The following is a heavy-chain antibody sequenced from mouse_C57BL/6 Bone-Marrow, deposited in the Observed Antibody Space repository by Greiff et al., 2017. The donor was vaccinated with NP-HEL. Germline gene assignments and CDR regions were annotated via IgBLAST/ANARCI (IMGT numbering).Heavy chain of an antibody. Sequence: VQLQQSGAELVKPGASVKMSCKASGYTFTTYSIEWMKQNPGKSLEWIGNFHPYNDDTKYNEKFKGKATLTVEKSSSKVYLELSRLTSDDSAVYYCARVRLQLLYFDYWGQGTTLTVSS. D-gene: IGHD3-1*01. CDR3: ARVRLQLLYFDY. J-gene: IGHJ2*01. V-gene: IGHV1-47*01. CDR1: GYTFTTYS. CDR2: FHPYNDDT.